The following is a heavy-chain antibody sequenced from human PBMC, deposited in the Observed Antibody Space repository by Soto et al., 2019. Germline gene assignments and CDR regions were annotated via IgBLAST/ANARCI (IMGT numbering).Heavy chain of an antibody. CDR1: GGTFSRYT. CDR3: ARGSTKVRGAPNWCDP. D-gene: IGHD3-10*01. J-gene: IGHJ5*02. V-gene: IGHV1-69*02. Sequence: QVQLVQSGAEVKKPGSSVKVSCKASGGTFSRYTINWVRQAPGQGLEWMGRIIPIAAIANYTQKFQGRVMMSVDKSSITVHMELSSLRSDDTGVHYCARGSTKVRGAPNWCDPWGQGTLVTVSS. CDR2: IIPIAAIA.